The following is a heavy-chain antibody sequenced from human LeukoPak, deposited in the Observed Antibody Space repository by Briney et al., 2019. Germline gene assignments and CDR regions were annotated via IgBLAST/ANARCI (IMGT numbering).Heavy chain of an antibody. CDR2: FDPEDGET. CDR1: GYTLTELS. V-gene: IGHV1-24*01. D-gene: IGHD2-2*01. CDR3: AALSEGGVVVPAAMPFDY. J-gene: IGHJ4*02. Sequence: ASVKVSCKVSGYTLTELSMHWVRQAPGKGLEWKGGFDPEDGETIYAQKFQGRVTMTEDTSTDTAYMELSSLRSEDTAVYYCAALSEGGVVVPAAMPFDYWGQGTLVTVSS.